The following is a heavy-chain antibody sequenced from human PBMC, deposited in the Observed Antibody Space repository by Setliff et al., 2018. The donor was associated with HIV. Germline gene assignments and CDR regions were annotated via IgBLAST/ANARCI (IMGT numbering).Heavy chain of an antibody. CDR3: TKDWGGGGGAPLDP. Sequence: GGSLRLSCAASGFSFNNAWMSWVRQAPGKGLEWIGRIKSKTHGGTTDYGAPAQGRFTISRDDSKTTLYLQINSLKTEETAMYYCTKDWGGGGGAPLDPWGQGTLVTVSS. V-gene: IGHV3-15*01. D-gene: IGHD2-21*01. J-gene: IGHJ5*02. CDR1: GFSFNNAW. CDR2: IKSKTHGGTT.